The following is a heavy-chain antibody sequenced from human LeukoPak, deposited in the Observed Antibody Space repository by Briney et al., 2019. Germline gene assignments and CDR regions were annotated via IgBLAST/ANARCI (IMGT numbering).Heavy chain of an antibody. CDR3: ARGQPRFTMIVVVITPRYFDY. J-gene: IGHJ4*02. CDR1: GGAFSGYY. CDR2: INHSGST. D-gene: IGHD3-22*01. V-gene: IGHV4-34*01. Sequence: PSETLSLTCAVYGGAFSGYYWSWIRQPPGKGLEWIGEINHSGSTNSNPALKSRVTISVYTSKTQFSLKLSSVTAADTAVYYCARGQPRFTMIVVVITPRYFDYWGQGTLVTVSS.